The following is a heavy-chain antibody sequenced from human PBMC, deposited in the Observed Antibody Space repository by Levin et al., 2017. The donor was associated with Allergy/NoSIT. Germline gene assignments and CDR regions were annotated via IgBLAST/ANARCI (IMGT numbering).Heavy chain of an antibody. CDR3: ARDRGTAMAFGMDV. D-gene: IGHD5-18*01. Sequence: PGGSLRLSCAASGFTFSSYEMNWVRQAPGKGLEWVSYISSSGSTIYYADSVKGRFTISRDNAKNSLYLQMNSLRAEDTAVYYCARDRGTAMAFGMDVWGQGTTVTVSS. CDR2: ISSSGSTI. V-gene: IGHV3-48*03. J-gene: IGHJ6*02. CDR1: GFTFSSYE.